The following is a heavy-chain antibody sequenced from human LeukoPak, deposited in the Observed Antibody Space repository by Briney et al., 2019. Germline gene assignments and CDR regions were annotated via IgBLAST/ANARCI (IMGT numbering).Heavy chain of an antibody. CDR2: ISSSSSYI. CDR3: ARGAIVGANFDY. J-gene: IGHJ4*02. D-gene: IGHD1-26*01. Sequence: PGGSLRLSCAASGFTFRSYSMNSVREAPGKGLEWVSSISSSSSYIYYADSVKGRFTISRDNAKNTLYLQMNSLRAEDTAVYYCARGAIVGANFDYWGQGTLVTVSS. CDR1: GFTFRSYS. V-gene: IGHV3-21*01.